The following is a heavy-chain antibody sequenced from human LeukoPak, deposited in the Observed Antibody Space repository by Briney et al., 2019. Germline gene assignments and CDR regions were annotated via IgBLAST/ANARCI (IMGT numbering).Heavy chain of an antibody. J-gene: IGHJ4*02. D-gene: IGHD6-13*01. CDR2: INPSGGST. Sequence: GASVTVSCKASGYTFTSYYMHWVRQAPGQGLEWMGIINPSGGSTSYAQKFQGRVTMTRDTSTSTVYMELSSLRSEDTAVYYCARDMQQLDPEDYWGQGTLVTVSS. V-gene: IGHV1-46*01. CDR1: GYTFTSYY. CDR3: ARDMQQLDPEDY.